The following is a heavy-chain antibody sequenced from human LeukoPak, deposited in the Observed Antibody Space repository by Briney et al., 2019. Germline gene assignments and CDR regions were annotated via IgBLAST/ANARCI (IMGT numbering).Heavy chain of an antibody. D-gene: IGHD4-17*01. Sequence: PSETLSLTCTVSGGSISSYYWSWIRQPPGKGLEWIGYIYYSGSTNYNPSLKSRVTISVDTSKNQFSLKLSSVTAADTAVYYCARVGFTSVSTSRFDPWGQGILVTVSS. CDR2: IYYSGST. CDR3: ARVGFTSVSTSRFDP. V-gene: IGHV4-59*01. J-gene: IGHJ5*02. CDR1: GGSISSYY.